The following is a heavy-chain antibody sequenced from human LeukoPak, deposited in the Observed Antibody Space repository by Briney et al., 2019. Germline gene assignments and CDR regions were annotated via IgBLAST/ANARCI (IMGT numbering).Heavy chain of an antibody. D-gene: IGHD3-22*01. CDR2: ISSSSSYI. J-gene: IGHJ3*02. V-gene: IGHV3-21*01. CDR1: GFTFSSYG. Sequence: GGSLRLSCAASGFTFSSYGMNWVRQAPGKGLEWVSSISSSSSYIYYADSVKGRFTISRDNAKNSLYLQMNSLRAEDTAVYYCARESRDSSGYYWGAFDIWGQGTMVTVSS. CDR3: ARESRDSSGYYWGAFDI.